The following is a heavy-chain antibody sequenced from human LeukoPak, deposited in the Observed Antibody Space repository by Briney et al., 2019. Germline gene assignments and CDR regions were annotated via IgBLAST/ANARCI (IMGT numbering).Heavy chain of an antibody. CDR2: ISAYNGNT. CDR3: ARDLRIAVAGRVFDY. J-gene: IGHJ4*02. D-gene: IGHD6-19*01. V-gene: IGHV1-18*04. CDR1: GYTFTSYG. Sequence: GASVKVSCKASGYTFTSYGISWVRQAPGQGLEWMGWISAYNGNTNYAQKLQGRVTMTTDTSTSTAYMELRSLRSDDTAVYYRARDLRIAVAGRVFDYWGQGTLVTVSS.